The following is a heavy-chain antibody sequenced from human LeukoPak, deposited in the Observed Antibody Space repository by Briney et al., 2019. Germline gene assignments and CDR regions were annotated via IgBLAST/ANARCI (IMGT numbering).Heavy chain of an antibody. V-gene: IGHV4-34*01. J-gene: IGHJ4*02. Sequence: PSETLSLTCAVYGGSFSGHYGSWIRQPPGKGLEWIGEINHRGSTNYHPSLKSRVTISGDTSKNQFSLKLSSVTAADTAVYYCVGYYYGSGSYHNHPNFDYWGQGTLVTVSS. CDR1: GGSFSGHY. CDR3: VGYYYGSGSYHNHPNFDY. D-gene: IGHD3-10*01. CDR2: INHRGST.